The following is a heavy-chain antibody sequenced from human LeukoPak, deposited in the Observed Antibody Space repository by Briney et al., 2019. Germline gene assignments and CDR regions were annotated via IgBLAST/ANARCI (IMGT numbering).Heavy chain of an antibody. D-gene: IGHD4-17*01. Sequence: SVQVSCKASGYSFSIYGITWVRQAPGQGLEYLGWISASDGTTNYAQKVQDRVTMTTDTSTSTAYLELRSLRSEDTAVYYCARCGAAVTTHFSHWGQGTLVTVSS. CDR3: ARCGAAVTTHFSH. V-gene: IGHV1-18*01. CDR2: ISASDGTT. J-gene: IGHJ4*02. CDR1: GYSFSIYG.